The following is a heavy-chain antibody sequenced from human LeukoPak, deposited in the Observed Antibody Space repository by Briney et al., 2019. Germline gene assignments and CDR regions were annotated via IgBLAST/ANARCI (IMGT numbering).Heavy chain of an antibody. V-gene: IGHV4-34*01. J-gene: IGHJ4*02. D-gene: IGHD1-14*01. CDR2: INHSGST. CDR1: GGSFSGYY. CDR3: ARRHNVGFDY. Sequence: PSETLSLTCAVYGGSFSGYYWSWIRQPPGMGLEWIGEINHSGSTNYNPSLKSRVTISVDTSKNQFSLKLSSVTAADTAVYYCARRHNVGFDYWGQGTLVTVSS.